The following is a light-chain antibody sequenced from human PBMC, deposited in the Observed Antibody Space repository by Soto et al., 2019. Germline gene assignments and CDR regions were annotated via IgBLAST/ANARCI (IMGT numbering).Light chain of an antibody. CDR2: AAS. Sequence: IVFTQSPGTVSLSPGEKATLSCRASQSVSVNSLAWYQQKGGQAPRLLIYAASTRATGVPDRFSGTGSGTDFALTISRLETDDSAVYYCQQYGGSPFTFGPGTKVDI. V-gene: IGKV3-20*01. CDR3: QQYGGSPFT. CDR1: QSVSVNS. J-gene: IGKJ3*01.